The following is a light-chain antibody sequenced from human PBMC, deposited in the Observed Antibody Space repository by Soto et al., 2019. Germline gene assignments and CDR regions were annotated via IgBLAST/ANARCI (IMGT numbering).Light chain of an antibody. CDR1: SSNIGANYD. CDR2: ANT. J-gene: IGLJ3*02. V-gene: IGLV1-40*01. Sequence: QSVLTQPPSVSGAPGQRVTISCTGSSSNIGANYDVHWYQLLPGTAPKLLIYANTNRPSGVPDRFSGSKSGTSASLAITGLQAEYEAEDYCQSYDNFRSGPEVFGRGTKLTVL. CDR3: QSYDNFRSGPEV.